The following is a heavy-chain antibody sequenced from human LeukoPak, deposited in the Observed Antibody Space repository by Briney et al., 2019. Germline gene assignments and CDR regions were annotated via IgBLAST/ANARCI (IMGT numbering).Heavy chain of an antibody. CDR2: INPSSGGT. V-gene: IGHV1-2*02. Sequence: GASVKVSCKASGYTFTAYMHWVRQAPGQGLEWMGWINPSSGGTNYAQNFQGGVTMTRDTSISTAYMELSRLTSDDTAVYYCARGWRSGAFDIWGQGTMVTVSS. J-gene: IGHJ3*02. D-gene: IGHD2-21*01. CDR3: ARGWRSGAFDI. CDR1: GYTFTAY.